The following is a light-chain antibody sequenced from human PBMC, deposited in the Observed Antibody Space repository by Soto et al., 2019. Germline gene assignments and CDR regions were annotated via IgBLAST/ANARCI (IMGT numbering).Light chain of an antibody. CDR2: DAS. CDR1: QSISMW. CDR3: QQYNSFPWT. J-gene: IGKJ1*01. V-gene: IGKV1-5*01. Sequence: IQLTQSPSTLPASVGDRVTLTCRASQSISMWLAWYQQRPGKAPSLLITDASKLESGVPPRFNGSRSETEFTLTIRNLQPDDFATYYCQQYNSFPWTFGLGTKVDIK.